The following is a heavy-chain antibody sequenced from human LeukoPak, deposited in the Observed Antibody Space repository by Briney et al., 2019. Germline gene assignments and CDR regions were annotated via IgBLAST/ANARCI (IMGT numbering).Heavy chain of an antibody. CDR3: ARNGISGYYYMDV. CDR1: GYSFTSYW. J-gene: IGHJ6*03. Sequence: GESLKISCKGSGYSFTSYWIGWVRQMPGKGPEWMGIIYPGDSDTRYSPFFQGQVTISADKSISTAYLQWSSLKASDTAMYYCARNGISGYYYMDVWGKGTTVTVSS. CDR2: IYPGDSDT. V-gene: IGHV5-51*01. D-gene: IGHD3-9*01.